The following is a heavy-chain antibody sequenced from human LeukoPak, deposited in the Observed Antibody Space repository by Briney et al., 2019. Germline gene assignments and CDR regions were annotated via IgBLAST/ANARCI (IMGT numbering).Heavy chain of an antibody. CDR3: AKDRYGSGSYYFDY. J-gene: IGHJ4*02. CDR2: VSGSGGST. D-gene: IGHD3-10*01. V-gene: IGHV3-23*01. CDR1: GFTFSSYS. Sequence: GGSLRLSCAASGFTFSSYSMNWVRQAPGKGLEWVSAVSGSGGSTYYADSVKGRFTISRDNSKNTLYVQMNSLRAEDTAIYYCAKDRYGSGSYYFDYWGQGTLVTVSS.